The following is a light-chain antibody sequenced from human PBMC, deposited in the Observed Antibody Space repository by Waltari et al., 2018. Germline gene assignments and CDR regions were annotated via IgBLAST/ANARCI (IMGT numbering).Light chain of an antibody. J-gene: IGKJ2*01. CDR1: PRLTKRY. V-gene: IGKV3-20*01. Sequence: VLTQSPATLSVSPGYRATLSCRASPRLTKRYLVRYQQKPGQAPRLLIYGAANRAAGIPDRFSGSGSGTDFTLTISRLEPDDSAVYYCQQYGSSIMYTFGQGTKLEIK. CDR3: QQYGSSIMYT. CDR2: GAA.